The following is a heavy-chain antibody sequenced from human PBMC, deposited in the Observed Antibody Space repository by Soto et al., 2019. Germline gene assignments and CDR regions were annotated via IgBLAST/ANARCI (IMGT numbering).Heavy chain of an antibody. CDR3: ARHSDIVVVVAATHDAFDI. J-gene: IGHJ3*02. CDR1: GGSISSSSYY. V-gene: IGHV4-39*01. CDR2: IYYSGST. Sequence: QLQLQESGPGLVKPSETLSLTCTVSGGSISSSSYYWGWIRQPPGKGLERIGSIYYSGSTYYNPSLKSRVAISVDTSKNQSSLKLSSVTAADTAVYYCARHSDIVVVVAATHDAFDIWGQGTMVTVSS. D-gene: IGHD2-15*01.